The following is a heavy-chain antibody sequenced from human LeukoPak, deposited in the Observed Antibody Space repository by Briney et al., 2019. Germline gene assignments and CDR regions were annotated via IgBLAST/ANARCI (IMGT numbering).Heavy chain of an antibody. CDR3: ASASNYDILTGYVYLDY. V-gene: IGHV3-74*01. J-gene: IGHJ4*02. D-gene: IGHD3-9*01. CDR1: GFTFSSYW. Sequence: GGSLRLSCAASGFTFSSYWMHWVRQAPGKGLVWVSRINSDGSSTSYADPVKGRFTISRDNAKNTLYLQMNSLRAEDTAVYYCASASNYDILTGYVYLDYWGQGTLVTVSS. CDR2: INSDGSST.